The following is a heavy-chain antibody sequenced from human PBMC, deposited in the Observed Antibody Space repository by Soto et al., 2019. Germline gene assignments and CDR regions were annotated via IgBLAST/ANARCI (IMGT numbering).Heavy chain of an antibody. CDR3: ARDRSGYDSLPYYYYGMDV. Sequence: EVQLVESGGGLVQPGGSLRLSCAASGFTFSSYSMNWVRQAPGKGLEWVSYISSSSSTIYYADSVKGRFIISRDNAKNSLYLQMNSLRDEDTAVYYCARDRSGYDSLPYYYYGMDVWGQGTTVTVSS. V-gene: IGHV3-48*02. D-gene: IGHD5-12*01. J-gene: IGHJ6*02. CDR2: ISSSSSTI. CDR1: GFTFSSYS.